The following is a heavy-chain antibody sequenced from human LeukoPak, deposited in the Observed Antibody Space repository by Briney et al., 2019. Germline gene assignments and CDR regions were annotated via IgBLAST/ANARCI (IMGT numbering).Heavy chain of an antibody. V-gene: IGHV1-2*02. CDR2: INPNSGGT. CDR1: GYTFTGYY. J-gene: IGHJ4*02. Sequence: GASVKVSCKASGYTFTGYYMHWVRQAPGQGLEWMGWINPNSGGTNYAQKFQGRVTMTRGTSISTAYMELSRLRSDDTAVYYCARVDIAARVPDYWGQGTLVTVSS. CDR3: ARVDIAARVPDY. D-gene: IGHD6-6*01.